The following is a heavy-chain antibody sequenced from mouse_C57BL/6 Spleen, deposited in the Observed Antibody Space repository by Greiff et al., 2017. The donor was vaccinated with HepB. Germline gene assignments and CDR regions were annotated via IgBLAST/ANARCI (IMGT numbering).Heavy chain of an antibody. CDR3: ARRALMAWFAY. D-gene: IGHD3-3*01. CDR1: GYTFTSYD. V-gene: IGHV1-85*01. CDR2: IYPRDGST. Sequence: VKLVESGPELVKPGASVKLSCKASGYTFTSYDINWVKQRPGQGLEWIGWIYPRDGSTKYNEKFKGKATLTVDTSSSTAYMELHSLTSEDSAVYFCARRALMAWFAYWGQGTLVTVSA. J-gene: IGHJ3*01.